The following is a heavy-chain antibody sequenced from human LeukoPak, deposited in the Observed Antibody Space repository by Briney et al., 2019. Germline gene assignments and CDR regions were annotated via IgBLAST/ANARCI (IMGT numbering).Heavy chain of an antibody. Sequence: SETLSLTCTVSGGSISSSIYYWAWIRQPPGKGLEWIGSLYYSGTTYYNPSLKSRVTISVDTSKNQFSLRLSSVTAADTAVYYCARHHFPTYSSSYFDYWGQGTLVTASS. V-gene: IGHV4-39*01. J-gene: IGHJ4*02. CDR1: GGSISSSIYY. CDR2: LYYSGTT. D-gene: IGHD6-6*01. CDR3: ARHHFPTYSSSYFDY.